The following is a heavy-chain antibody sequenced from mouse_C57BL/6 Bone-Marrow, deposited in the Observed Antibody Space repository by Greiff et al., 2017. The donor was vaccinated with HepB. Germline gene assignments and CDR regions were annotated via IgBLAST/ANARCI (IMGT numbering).Heavy chain of an antibody. J-gene: IGHJ1*03. Sequence: QVHVKQSGAELVRPGTSVKMSCKASGYTFTNYWIGWAKQRPGHGLEWIGDIYPGGGYTNYNEKFKGKATLTADKSSSTAYMQFSRLTSEDSAIYYCARWEVVATDWYFDVWGTGTTVTVSS. CDR2: IYPGGGYT. CDR1: GYTFTNYW. CDR3: ARWEVVATDWYFDV. V-gene: IGHV1-63*01. D-gene: IGHD1-1*01.